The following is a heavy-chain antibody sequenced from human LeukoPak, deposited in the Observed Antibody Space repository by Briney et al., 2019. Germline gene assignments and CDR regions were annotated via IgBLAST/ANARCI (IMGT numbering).Heavy chain of an antibody. D-gene: IGHD3-3*01. CDR3: AKDHLTYYDFWSGYYMDV. J-gene: IGHJ6*03. CDR2: ISGSGGST. V-gene: IGHV3-23*01. CDR1: GFTFSSYA. Sequence: GGSLRLSXAASGFTFSSYAMSWVRQSPGKGLEWVSAISGSGGSTYYADSVKGRFTISRDNSKNTLYLQMNSLRAEDTAVYYCAKDHLTYYDFWSGYYMDVWGKGTTVTVSS.